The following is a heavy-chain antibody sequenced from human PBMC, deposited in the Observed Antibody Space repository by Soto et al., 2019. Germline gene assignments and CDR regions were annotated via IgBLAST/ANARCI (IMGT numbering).Heavy chain of an antibody. J-gene: IGHJ4*02. Sequence: GGSLRLSCAASGFTFSRFDMSWVRQAPGKGLQWVAGISLGGGSTYYTDSVKGRFTISRDNSQNTLYLQMNSLGGEDTAVYYCAKTVSIAVVAAPNFDSWGQGTLVTVSS. CDR3: AKTVSIAVVAAPNFDS. CDR1: GFTFSRFD. V-gene: IGHV3-23*01. D-gene: IGHD2-15*01. CDR2: ISLGGGST.